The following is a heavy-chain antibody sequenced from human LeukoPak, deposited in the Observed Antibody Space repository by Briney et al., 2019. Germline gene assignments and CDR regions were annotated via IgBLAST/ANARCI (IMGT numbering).Heavy chain of an antibody. J-gene: IGHJ6*02. CDR2: IWYDGSNK. CDR1: GFTFSNYA. V-gene: IGHV3-33*08. CDR3: ARDCADIVVVPAANLTYYYYGMDV. Sequence: GGSLRLSCAASGFTFSNYAMSWVRQAPGKGLEWVAVIWYDGSNKYYADSVKGRFTISRDNSKNTLYLQMNSLRAEDTAVYYCARDCADIVVVPAANLTYYYYGMDVWGQGTTVTVSS. D-gene: IGHD2-2*01.